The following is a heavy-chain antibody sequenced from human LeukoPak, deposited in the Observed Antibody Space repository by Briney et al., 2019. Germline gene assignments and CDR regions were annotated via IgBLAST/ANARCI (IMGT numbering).Heavy chain of an antibody. D-gene: IGHD2-2*01. J-gene: IGHJ1*01. CDR2: IRYDGSNK. CDR1: GFTFSSYG. V-gene: IGHV3-30*02. Sequence: PGGSLRLSCAASGFTFSSYGMHWVRQAPGTGLEWVAFIRYDGSNKYYADSVKGRFTISRYNSKNTLYLQMNSLRAEDTAVYYCAKDRYCSSTSCQMAYFQHWGQGTLVTVSS. CDR3: AKDRYCSSTSCQMAYFQH.